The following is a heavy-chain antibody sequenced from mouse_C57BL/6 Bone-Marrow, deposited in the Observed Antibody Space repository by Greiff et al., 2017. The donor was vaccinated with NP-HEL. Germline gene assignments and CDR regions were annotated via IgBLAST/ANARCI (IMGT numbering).Heavy chain of an antibody. CDR2: IDPSDSYT. CDR3: ARPSHYYGSSPYYAMDY. J-gene: IGHJ4*01. Sequence: VQLQQSGPELVKPGASVKLSCKASGYTFTSYWMHWVKQRPGQGLEWIGVIDPSDSYTNYNQKFKGKATLTVDTSSSTAYMQLSSLTSEDSAVYYCARPSHYYGSSPYYAMDYWGQGTSVTVSS. D-gene: IGHD1-1*01. CDR1: GYTFTSYW. V-gene: IGHV1-59*01.